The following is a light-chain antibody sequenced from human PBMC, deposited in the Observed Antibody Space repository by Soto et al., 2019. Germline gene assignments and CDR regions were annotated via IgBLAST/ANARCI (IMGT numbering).Light chain of an antibody. CDR3: QQSYSTPFT. V-gene: IGKV1-39*01. CDR2: AAS. Sequence: DIQMTQSPSSLSASVGDRVTITCRASQSISSYLNWYQQKPGKDPKLLIYAASSLQSGVPSRFSGSGSGTDFTLPISSLQPEDFATYYCQQSYSTPFTFGPGTKVDI. CDR1: QSISSY. J-gene: IGKJ3*01.